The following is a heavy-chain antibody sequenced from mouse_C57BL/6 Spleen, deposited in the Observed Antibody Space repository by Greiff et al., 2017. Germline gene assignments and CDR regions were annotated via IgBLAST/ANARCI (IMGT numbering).Heavy chain of an antibody. D-gene: IGHD4-1*01. J-gene: IGHJ3*01. CDR1: GYAFSSSW. CDR3: ARSGRDPGFAY. Sequence: QVQLQQSGPELVKPGASVKISCKASGYAFSSSWMNWVKQRPGKGLEWIGRIYPGDGDTNYNGKFKGKATLTADKSSSTAYMQLSSLTSEDSAVYFCARSGRDPGFAYWGQGTLVTVSA. V-gene: IGHV1-82*01. CDR2: IYPGDGDT.